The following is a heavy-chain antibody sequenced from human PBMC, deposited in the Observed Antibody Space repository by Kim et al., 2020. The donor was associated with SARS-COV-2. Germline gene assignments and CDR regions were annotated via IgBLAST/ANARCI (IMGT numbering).Heavy chain of an antibody. CDR1: GFTFSSYS. CDR2: ISSSSSTI. Sequence: GGSLRLSCAASGFTFSSYSMNWVRQAPGKGLEWVSYISSSSSTIYYADSVKGRFTISRDNAKNSLYLQMNSLRDEDTAVYYCARGKWDSGYDLTYYYYGMDVWGQGTTVTVSS. CDR3: ARGKWDSGYDLTYYYYGMDV. D-gene: IGHD5-12*01. V-gene: IGHV3-48*02. J-gene: IGHJ6*02.